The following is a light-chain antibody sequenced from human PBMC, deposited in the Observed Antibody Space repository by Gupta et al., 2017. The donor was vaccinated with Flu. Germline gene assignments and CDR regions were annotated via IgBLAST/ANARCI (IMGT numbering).Light chain of an antibody. V-gene: IGKV1-5*03. J-gene: IGKJ1*01. CDR3: QHQNCSLGT. CDR2: EAS. CDR1: QNIRNW. Sequence: DIQMTQSPSILSASVGDRVTFTCRTSQNIRNWLAWYQQKPGKAPKLLIYEASKLQTGVPSRFSGSDSGTEFTLTINSLQPDDFATYYCQHQNCSLGTFGQGTKVEVK.